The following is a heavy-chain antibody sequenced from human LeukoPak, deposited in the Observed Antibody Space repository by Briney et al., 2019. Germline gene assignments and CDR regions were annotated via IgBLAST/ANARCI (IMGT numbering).Heavy chain of an antibody. Sequence: GGSLRLSCAASGFIFSDHYMDWVRQAPGKGLEWVGRTRNKADRYTTEYAASVKGRFTISRDDSKNSLYLQMNILKTDDTAVYYCTRRDSSGYYSFDYWGQGTLVTVSS. V-gene: IGHV3-72*01. J-gene: IGHJ4*02. D-gene: IGHD3-22*01. CDR1: GFIFSDHY. CDR3: TRRDSSGYYSFDY. CDR2: TRNKADRYTT.